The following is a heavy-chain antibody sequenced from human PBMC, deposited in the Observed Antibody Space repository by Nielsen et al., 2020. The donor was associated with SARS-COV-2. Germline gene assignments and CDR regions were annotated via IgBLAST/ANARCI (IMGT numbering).Heavy chain of an antibody. J-gene: IGHJ6*02. V-gene: IGHV1-3*01. CDR3: ARDQRAPAGRKLYYYGMDV. CDR2: INVDNGDT. D-gene: IGHD2-2*01. Sequence: WVRQAPGQRLEWMGWINVDNGDTKYSQKFQNRVIIGRDTLANTVYMHLSGLRAEDTAVYYCARDQRAPAGRKLYYYGMDVWGRGTKVTVSS.